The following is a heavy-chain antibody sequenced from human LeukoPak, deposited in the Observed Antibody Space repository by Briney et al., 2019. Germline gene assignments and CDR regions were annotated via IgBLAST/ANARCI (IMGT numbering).Heavy chain of an antibody. CDR3: AKAYYYGSGSPTPYFDY. Sequence: GGSLRLSCAASGFTFDDYTMHWVRQAPGKGLEWVSLISWDGGSTYYADSVKGRFTISRDNSKNSLYLQMNSLRTEDTALYYCAKAYYYGSGSPTPYFDYWGQGTLVTVSS. V-gene: IGHV3-43*01. J-gene: IGHJ4*02. D-gene: IGHD3-10*01. CDR1: GFTFDDYT. CDR2: ISWDGGST.